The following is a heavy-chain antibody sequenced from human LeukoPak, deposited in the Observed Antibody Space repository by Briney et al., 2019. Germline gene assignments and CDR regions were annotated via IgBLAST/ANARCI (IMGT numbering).Heavy chain of an antibody. Sequence: PSQTLSLTCTVSGGSISSGGYYWSWIRQHPGKGLEWIGYIYYSGSTYYNPSLKSRVTISVDTSKNQFSLKLSSVTAADTAVYYCASRTAPSGYDFDYYYYYGMDVWGQGTTVTVSS. D-gene: IGHD5-12*01. CDR3: ASRTAPSGYDFDYYYYYGMDV. V-gene: IGHV4-31*03. J-gene: IGHJ6*02. CDR1: GGSISSGGYY. CDR2: IYYSGST.